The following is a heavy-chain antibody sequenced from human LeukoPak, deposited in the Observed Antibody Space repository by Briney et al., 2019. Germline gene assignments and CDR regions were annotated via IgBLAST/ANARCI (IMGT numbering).Heavy chain of an antibody. CDR3: ARVGLPYYYYGMDV. V-gene: IGHV3-33*01. J-gene: IGHJ6*02. CDR1: GFTFSSYG. Sequence: GGSLRLSRAASGFTFSSYGMHWVRQAPGKGLEWVAVIWYDGSNKYYADSVKGRFTISRDNSKNTLYLQMNSLRAEDTAVYYCARVGLPYYYYGMDVWGQGTTVTVSS. CDR2: IWYDGSNK. D-gene: IGHD5-12*01.